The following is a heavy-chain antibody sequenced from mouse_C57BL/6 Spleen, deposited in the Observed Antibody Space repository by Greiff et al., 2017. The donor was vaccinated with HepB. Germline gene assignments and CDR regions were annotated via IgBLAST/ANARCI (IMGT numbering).Heavy chain of an antibody. V-gene: IGHV5-16*01. D-gene: IGHD1-1*01. CDR2: INNDGSST. CDR3: ARGLRYFDY. Sequence: EVKLVESEGGLVQPGSSMKLSCTASGFTFSDYYMAWVRQVPEKGLEWVANINNDGSSTYYLDSFKSRFIISRDNAKNNLYLQMSSLKSEDTATYYCARGLRYFDYGGQGTTLTGSS. CDR1: GFTFSDYY. J-gene: IGHJ2*01.